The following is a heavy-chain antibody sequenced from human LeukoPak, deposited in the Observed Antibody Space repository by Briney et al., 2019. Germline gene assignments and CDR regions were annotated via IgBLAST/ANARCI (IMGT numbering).Heavy chain of an antibody. CDR1: GYTLTELS. CDR3: ASTPDYYDSSGYYY. V-gene: IGHV1-24*01. Sequence: ASVKVSCKVSGYTLTELSMHWVRQAPGKGLEWMGGFDPEDGETIYAQKFQGRVTMTEDTSTDTAYMELSSLRPEDTAVYYCASTPDYYDSSGYYYWGQGTLVTVSS. D-gene: IGHD3-22*01. J-gene: IGHJ4*02. CDR2: FDPEDGET.